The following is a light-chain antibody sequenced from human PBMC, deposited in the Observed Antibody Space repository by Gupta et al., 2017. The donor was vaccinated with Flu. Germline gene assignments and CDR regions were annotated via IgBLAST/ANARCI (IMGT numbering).Light chain of an antibody. CDR2: KNN. CDR3: ATWDASLSGRV. CDR1: TSNVGRSY. Sequence: QSVLTQPPSASGTPGQRVTIYCSGSTSNVGRSYVYWYQQLPGTAPRLLIYKNNQRPSGVPDRFSGSKSGSSASLAISGLRSDEEAAYYCATWDASLSGRVFGGGTRLTVL. J-gene: IGLJ3*02. V-gene: IGLV1-47*01.